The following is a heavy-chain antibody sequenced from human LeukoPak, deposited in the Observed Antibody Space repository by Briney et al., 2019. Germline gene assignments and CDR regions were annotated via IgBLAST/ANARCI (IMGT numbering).Heavy chain of an antibody. CDR1: GYTLSELS. Sequence: ASVKVSYKVSGYTLSELSMHWVRQAPGKGLEWMGGFDPEDGEIIYAQKFQGRVTMTEDTFTDTAYMELSSLRSEDTAVYYCATDHPMYGSGIHYWGQGTLVTVSS. CDR3: ATDHPMYGSGIHY. J-gene: IGHJ4*02. CDR2: FDPEDGEI. D-gene: IGHD3-10*01. V-gene: IGHV1-24*01.